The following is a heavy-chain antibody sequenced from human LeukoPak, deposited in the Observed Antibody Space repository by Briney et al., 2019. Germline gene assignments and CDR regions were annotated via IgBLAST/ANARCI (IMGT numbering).Heavy chain of an antibody. V-gene: IGHV3-23*01. Sequence: GGSLRLSCAASGFTFSSYAMSWVRQAPGKALEWVSAISASGSSTYYADSVKGQFIISRGNSKNTLYLQMNSLRAEDTAVYYCATRNGVVPVEDYWGRGTLVTVSS. CDR3: ATRNGVVPVEDY. J-gene: IGHJ4*02. D-gene: IGHD2-2*01. CDR2: ISASGSST. CDR1: GFTFSSYA.